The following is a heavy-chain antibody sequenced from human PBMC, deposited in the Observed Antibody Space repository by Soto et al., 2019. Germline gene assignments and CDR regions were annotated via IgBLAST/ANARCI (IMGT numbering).Heavy chain of an antibody. CDR3: AKELHTSSGWSQVIY. D-gene: IGHD6-19*01. V-gene: IGHV3-23*01. Sequence: GGSLRLSCAASGFNFSSYWMSWVRQAPGKGLEWVSAISGSGGSTYYADYVKGRFTISRDNSKNTLYLQMNSLRAEDTAVYYCAKELHTSSGWSQVIYWGQGTLVTVSS. CDR2: ISGSGGST. J-gene: IGHJ4*02. CDR1: GFNFSSYW.